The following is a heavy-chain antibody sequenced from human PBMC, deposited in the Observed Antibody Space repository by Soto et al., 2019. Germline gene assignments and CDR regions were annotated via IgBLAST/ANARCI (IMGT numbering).Heavy chain of an antibody. CDR1: GVSISSSDYY. J-gene: IGHJ4*02. Sequence: KPSETLSLTCSVSGVSISSSDYYWAWIRQPPGKGLEWIGSIDDNGVTYSNPSLKGRVTISKDTSKNKFSLQLTSVTAADTAFYYCGRVLVAATRHTGPDYWGQGTQVTVSS. D-gene: IGHD2-15*01. CDR3: GRVLVAATRHTGPDY. V-gene: IGHV4-39*02. CDR2: IDDNGVT.